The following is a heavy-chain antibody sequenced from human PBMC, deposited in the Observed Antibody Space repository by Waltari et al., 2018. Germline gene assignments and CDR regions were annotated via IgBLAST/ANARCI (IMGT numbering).Heavy chain of an antibody. V-gene: IGHV4-59*11. J-gene: IGHJ3*02. Sequence: QVQLQESGSGLVKPSETLSLTCTVSGGSINSHYWSWIRQPPGKGLEWIGYIYYTGKTNYNPSLTGRVTMAVDTSKSQLSLRLTSVTAADTAVYYCARCYYASGTYPDIWGQGTMVIVSS. CDR2: IYYTGKT. D-gene: IGHD3-10*01. CDR3: ARCYYASGTYPDI. CDR1: GGSINSHY.